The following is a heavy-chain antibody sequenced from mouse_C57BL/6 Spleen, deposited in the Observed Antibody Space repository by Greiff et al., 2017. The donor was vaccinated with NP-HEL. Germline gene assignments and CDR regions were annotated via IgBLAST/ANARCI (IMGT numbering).Heavy chain of an antibody. CDR3: ARPIYDGYYWFAY. D-gene: IGHD2-3*01. V-gene: IGHV2-2*01. Sequence: VKLQESGPGLVQPSQSLSITCTVSGFSLTSYGVHWVRQSPGKGLEWLGVIWRGGSTDYNAAFISRLSISKDNSKSQVFFKMNSLQADDTAIYYCARPIYDGYYWFAYWGQGTLVTVSA. CDR2: IWRGGST. J-gene: IGHJ3*01. CDR1: GFSLTSYG.